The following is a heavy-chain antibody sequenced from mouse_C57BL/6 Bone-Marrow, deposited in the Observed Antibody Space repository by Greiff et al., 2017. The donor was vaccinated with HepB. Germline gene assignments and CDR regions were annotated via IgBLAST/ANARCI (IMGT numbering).Heavy chain of an antibody. CDR2: ISYDGSN. CDR3: SLLLRYFAY. CDR1: GYSITSGYY. Sequence: EVQLVESGPGLVKPSQSLSLTCSVTGYSITSGYYWNWIRQFPGNKLEWMGYISYDGSNNYNPSLKNRISITRDTSKNQFFLKLNSVTTEDTATYYCSLLLRYFAYWGQGTLVTVSA. J-gene: IGHJ3*01. V-gene: IGHV3-6*01. D-gene: IGHD1-1*01.